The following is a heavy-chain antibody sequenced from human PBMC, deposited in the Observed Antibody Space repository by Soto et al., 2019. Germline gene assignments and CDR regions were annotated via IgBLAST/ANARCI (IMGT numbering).Heavy chain of an antibody. V-gene: IGHV1-8*01. J-gene: IGHJ6*03. CDR1: GYTFTSYD. D-gene: IGHD3-3*01. CDR3: ALRFLEWLFPYYYYYMDV. Sequence: ASVKVSCKASGYTFTSYDINWVRQATGQGLEWMGWMNPNSGNTGYAQKFQGRVTMTRNTSISTAYMELSSLRSEDTAVYYCALRFLEWLFPYYYYYMDVWGKGTTVTSP. CDR2: MNPNSGNT.